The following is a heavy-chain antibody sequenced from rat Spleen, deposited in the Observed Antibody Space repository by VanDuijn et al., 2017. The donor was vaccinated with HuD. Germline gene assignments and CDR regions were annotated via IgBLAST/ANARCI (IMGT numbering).Heavy chain of an antibody. J-gene: IGHJ4*01. V-gene: IGHV3-1*01. CDR3: ARYKNGKGYVMDA. CDR2: IDYSGST. CDR1: GYSITSNF. D-gene: IGHD1-11*01. Sequence: EVQLQESGPGLVKPSQSLSLTCSVTGYSITSNFWGWIRKFPGNKMEWMGYIDYSGSTSYNPSLKSRISITRDTAKNQFFLQLNSVTTEDTATYCCARYKNGKGYVMDAWGQGASVTVSS.